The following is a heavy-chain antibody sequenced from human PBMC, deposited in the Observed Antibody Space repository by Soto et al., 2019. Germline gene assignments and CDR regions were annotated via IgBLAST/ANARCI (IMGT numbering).Heavy chain of an antibody. CDR2: ISSSSSTI. CDR3: AREEVTTIFGVVNVPDGRLPVYYYYYMDV. CDR1: GFTFSSYS. J-gene: IGHJ6*03. D-gene: IGHD3-3*01. V-gene: IGHV3-48*01. Sequence: GGSLRLSCAASGFTFSSYSMNWVRQAPGKGLEWVSYISSSSSTIYYADSVKGRFTISRDNAKNSLYLQMNSLRAEDTAVYYCAREEVTTIFGVVNVPDGRLPVYYYYYMDVWGKGTTVTVSS.